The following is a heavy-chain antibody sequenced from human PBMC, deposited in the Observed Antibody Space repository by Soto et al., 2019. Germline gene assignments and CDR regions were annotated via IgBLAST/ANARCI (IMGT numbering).Heavy chain of an antibody. CDR1: GGSISSSSYY. J-gene: IGHJ4*02. V-gene: IGHV4-39*01. CDR3: ASLKRITMVRGVIDY. CDR2: IYYSGST. D-gene: IGHD3-10*01. Sequence: QLQLQESGPGLVKPSETLSLTCTVSGGSISSSSYYWGWIRQPPGKGLEWIGSIYYSGSTYYNPSLKSRVTISVDTSKNQFSLKLSSVTAADTAVYYCASLKRITMVRGVIDYWGQGTLVTVSS.